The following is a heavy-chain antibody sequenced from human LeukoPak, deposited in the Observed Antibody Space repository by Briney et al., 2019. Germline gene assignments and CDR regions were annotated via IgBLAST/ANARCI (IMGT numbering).Heavy chain of an antibody. CDR3: ARDQAPYDSSGYYYHYFDY. J-gene: IGHJ4*02. D-gene: IGHD3-22*01. CDR1: GFTFSSYS. Sequence: GGSLRLSCAASGFTFSSYSMNWVRQAPGKGLEWVSSISSSSSYIYYADSVKGRFTISRDNAKNSLYLQMNSLRAEDTAVYYCARDQAPYDSSGYYYHYFDYWGQGTLVTVSS. CDR2: ISSSSSYI. V-gene: IGHV3-21*01.